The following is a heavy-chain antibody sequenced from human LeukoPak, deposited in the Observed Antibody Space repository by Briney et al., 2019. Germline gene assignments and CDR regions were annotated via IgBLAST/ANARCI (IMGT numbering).Heavy chain of an antibody. CDR2: IYTSGKT. CDR3: ARHPRTLSTPYYYFYYMDV. Sequence: PSETLSLTCTVSNGSISTYCWTWVRQSAGKGLEYIGRIYTSGKTKYNSSLKSRVTMSVGTSKNQFSLRLSSVTAADTAVYYCARHPRTLSTPYYYFYYMDVWGKGTTVTVSS. V-gene: IGHV4-4*07. CDR1: NGSISTYC. D-gene: IGHD2-8*01. J-gene: IGHJ6*03.